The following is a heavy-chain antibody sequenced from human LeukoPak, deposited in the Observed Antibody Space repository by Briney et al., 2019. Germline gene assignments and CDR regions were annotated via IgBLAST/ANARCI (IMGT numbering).Heavy chain of an antibody. Sequence: GGSLTLSCAASGFIFSNYWMHWVRQAPGKGLVWVSRITSDGSSTNYADSVKGRFTISRDNDKNTLYLQMNSLRAEDTAVYYCARDGSLPDYWGQGTLVTVSS. CDR3: ARDGSLPDY. J-gene: IGHJ4*02. V-gene: IGHV3-74*01. CDR1: GFIFSNYW. CDR2: ITSDGSST.